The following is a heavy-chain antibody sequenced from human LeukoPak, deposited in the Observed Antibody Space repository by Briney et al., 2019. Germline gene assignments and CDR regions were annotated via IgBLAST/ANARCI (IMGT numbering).Heavy chain of an antibody. D-gene: IGHD2-2*01. CDR3: ARGRGSTSRPNWFDP. Sequence: GGSLRLSCAASGFTFSSYWMHWVRHAAGKGLVWVSRINSDGSSTIYADSVKGRFTISRDNAKNTLYLQMNSLRAEDTAVYYCARGRGSTSRPNWFDPWGQGTLVTVSS. CDR2: INSDGSST. CDR1: GFTFSSYW. V-gene: IGHV3-74*01. J-gene: IGHJ5*02.